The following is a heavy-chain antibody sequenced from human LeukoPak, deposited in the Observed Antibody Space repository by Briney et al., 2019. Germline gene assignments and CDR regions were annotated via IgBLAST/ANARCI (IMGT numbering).Heavy chain of an antibody. Sequence: GGSLRLSCAASGFTFSSYWMHWVRQAPGKGLVWVSRINVDGSITDYADSVRGRFTIPRDNAKNTLYLQMDSLGVDDTAVYYCAKDPGPHTAFNWFDTWGQGTLVTVSS. CDR1: GFTFSSYW. V-gene: IGHV3-74*01. J-gene: IGHJ5*02. CDR3: AKDPGPHTAFNWFDT. CDR2: INVDGSIT.